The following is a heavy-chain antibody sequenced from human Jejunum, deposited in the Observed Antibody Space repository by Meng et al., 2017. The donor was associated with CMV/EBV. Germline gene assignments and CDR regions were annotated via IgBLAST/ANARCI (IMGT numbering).Heavy chain of an antibody. Sequence: VKLQQFGPGLVKPSQTLSLPCAISGDSVSSNSAAWNWIRQSPSRGLEWLGRTYYRSKYYNDYALSVKSRITINPDTSKNQFSLQLNSVTPEDTAIYYCARDWGDVRGGFDFWGQGTLVTVSS. D-gene: IGHD3-10*02. J-gene: IGHJ4*02. CDR3: ARDWGDVRGGFDF. CDR1: GDSVSSNSAA. CDR2: TYYRSKYYN. V-gene: IGHV6-1*01.